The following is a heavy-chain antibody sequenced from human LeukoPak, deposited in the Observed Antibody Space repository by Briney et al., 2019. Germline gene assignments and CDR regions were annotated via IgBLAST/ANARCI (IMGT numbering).Heavy chain of an antibody. CDR2: IRGSGSDI. D-gene: IGHD3/OR15-3a*01. J-gene: IGHJ4*02. CDR1: GFTFSTYG. V-gene: IGHV3-48*01. CDR3: ARTGLGIYSFDY. Sequence: LPGGSLRLSCAASGFTFSTYGMHWVRQAPGKGLEWVSYIRGSGSDINYADSVKGRFTISRDNAKNSLYLQMNSLRAEDTAVYYCARTGLGIYSFDYWGQGTLVTVSS.